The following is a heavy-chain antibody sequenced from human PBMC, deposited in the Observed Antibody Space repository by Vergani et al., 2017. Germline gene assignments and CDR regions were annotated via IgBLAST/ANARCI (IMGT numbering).Heavy chain of an antibody. CDR1: GFTVSSNY. J-gene: IGHJ6*03. CDR2: IYSGGST. Sequence: EVQLVEPGGGLIQPGGSLRLSCAASGFTVSSNYMSWVRQAPGKGLEWVSVIYSGGSTYYADSVKGRFTISRDNSKNTLYLQMNSLRAEDTAVYYCARDLPYYYMDVWGKGTTVTVSS. CDR3: ARDLPYYYMDV. V-gene: IGHV3-53*01.